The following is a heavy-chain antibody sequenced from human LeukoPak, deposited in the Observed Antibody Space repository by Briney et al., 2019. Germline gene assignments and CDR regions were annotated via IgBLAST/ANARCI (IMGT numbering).Heavy chain of an antibody. CDR3: DKRGGTESFYYYYYIDV. Sequence: GGSLRLSCAASGFTFSSYDMNWVRQTPGKGLEWVAVISRSGGTTYYADSVKGRFTISRDNSKNTLYLQMNSLRAEDADEYYCDKRGGTESFYYYYYIDVWGKGTTVTVSS. CDR1: GFTFSSYD. D-gene: IGHD2-15*01. V-gene: IGHV3-23*01. CDR2: ISRSGGTT. J-gene: IGHJ6*03.